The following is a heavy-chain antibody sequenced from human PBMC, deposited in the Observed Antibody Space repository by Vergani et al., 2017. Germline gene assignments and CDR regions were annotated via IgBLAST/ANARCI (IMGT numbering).Heavy chain of an antibody. CDR1: GFSFSDYY. Sequence: QVQLVESGGVLVKPGGSLRLSCAASGFSFSDYYMSWIRQAPGKGLEWVSYISSSGSTIYYADSLKGRFTISRDNAKNTLYLQMNSLRAEDTAVYYCAKDLHDQVGGFDPWGQGTLVTVSS. D-gene: IGHD3-16*01. CDR3: AKDLHDQVGGFDP. J-gene: IGHJ5*02. CDR2: ISSSGSTI. V-gene: IGHV3-11*01.